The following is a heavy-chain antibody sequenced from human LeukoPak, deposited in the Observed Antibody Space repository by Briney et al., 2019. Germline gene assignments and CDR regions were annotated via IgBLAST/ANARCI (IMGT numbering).Heavy chain of an antibody. D-gene: IGHD2-21*02. CDR3: TRIGHSDIFDY. Sequence: PGGSLRLSCAASGFTFSSYSMNWVRQAPGKGLEWVSYISSSSSTIYYADSVKGRFTISRENAKNSLYLQINNLRAGDTAVYYCTRIGHSDIFDYWGQGTLVTVSS. V-gene: IGHV3-48*01. J-gene: IGHJ4*02. CDR1: GFTFSSYS. CDR2: ISSSSSTI.